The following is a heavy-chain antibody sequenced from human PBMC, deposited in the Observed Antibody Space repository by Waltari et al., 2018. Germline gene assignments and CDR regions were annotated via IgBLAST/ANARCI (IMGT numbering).Heavy chain of an antibody. CDR3: AIQTRGSSTTLGGYYFDY. CDR2: IIPIFGTA. J-gene: IGHJ4*02. V-gene: IGHV1-69*08. D-gene: IGHD2-2*01. Sequence: QVQLVQSGAEVKKPASSVKVSCKASGGTFSSYAISWVRQAPGQGLEWMGRIIPIFGTANYAQKFQGRVTITADKSTSTAYMELSSLRSEDTAVYYCAIQTRGSSTTLGGYYFDYWGQGTLVTVSS. CDR1: GGTFSSYA.